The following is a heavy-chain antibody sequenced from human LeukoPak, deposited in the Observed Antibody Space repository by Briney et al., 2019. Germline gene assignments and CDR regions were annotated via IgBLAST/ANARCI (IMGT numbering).Heavy chain of an antibody. V-gene: IGHV1-2*02. CDR3: ARQSVGATTDDFDY. Sequence: ASVKVSCKASGYTFNGFYLHWVRQAPGQGLEWMGWINPNSGGTNYAQKFQGRVTMTTDTSTSTAYMELRSLRSDDTAVYYCARQSVGATTDDFDYWGQGTLVTVSS. CDR2: INPNSGGT. J-gene: IGHJ4*02. CDR1: GYTFNGFY. D-gene: IGHD1-26*01.